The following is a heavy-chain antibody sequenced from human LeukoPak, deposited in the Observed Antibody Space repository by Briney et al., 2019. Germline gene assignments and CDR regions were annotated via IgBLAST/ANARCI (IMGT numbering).Heavy chain of an antibody. J-gene: IGHJ5*01. CDR3: ARAYQPLGGLSFPDS. V-gene: IGHV7-4-1*02. CDR1: GYTFSSYA. D-gene: IGHD3-16*02. Sequence: ASVKVSCKASGYTFSSYAMNWVLQAPGQELEWMGWINTNTGNPTYAQGFTGRFVFSLDTSVTTAYLQISSLKAEDTAVYYCARAYQPLGGLSFPDSWGQGTLVTVSS. CDR2: INTNTGNP.